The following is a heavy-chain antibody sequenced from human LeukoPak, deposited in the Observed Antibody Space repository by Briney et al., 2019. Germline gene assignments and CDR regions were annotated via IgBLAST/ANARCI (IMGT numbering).Heavy chain of an antibody. J-gene: IGHJ5*02. Sequence: ASVKVSCKASGYTFTSYGISWVRQAPGQGLEWMGWISAYNGNTNYAQKLRGRVTMTTDTSTSTAYMELRSLRSDDTAVYYCARDLETGTAFDPWGQGTLVTVSS. CDR1: GYTFTSYG. D-gene: IGHD1-1*01. V-gene: IGHV1-18*01. CDR2: ISAYNGNT. CDR3: ARDLETGTAFDP.